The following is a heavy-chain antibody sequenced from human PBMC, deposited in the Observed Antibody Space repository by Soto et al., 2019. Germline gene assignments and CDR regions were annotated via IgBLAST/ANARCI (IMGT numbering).Heavy chain of an antibody. CDR2: IWYDGSNK. J-gene: IGHJ6*02. CDR1: GFTFSSYG. Sequence: QVQLVESGGGVVQPGRSLRLSCAASGFTFSSYGMHWVRQAPGKGLEWVAVIWYDGSNKYYADSVKGRFTISRDNSKNTLYLQMNSLRAEDTAVYYCARDADDYSNYFGRYYYGMDVWGQGTTVTVSS. D-gene: IGHD4-4*01. V-gene: IGHV3-33*01. CDR3: ARDADDYSNYFGRYYYGMDV.